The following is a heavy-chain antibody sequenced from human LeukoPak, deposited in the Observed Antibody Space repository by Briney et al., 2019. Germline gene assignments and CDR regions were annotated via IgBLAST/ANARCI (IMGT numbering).Heavy chain of an antibody. J-gene: IGHJ3*02. V-gene: IGHV4-4*07. CDR2: IYTSGST. Sequence: PSETLPLTCTVSGGSISSYYWSWIRQPAGKGLEWIGRIYTSGSTNYNPSLKSRVTMSVDTSKNQSSLKLSSVTAADTAVYYCARDSLDIVVVVAATGAFDIWGQGTMVTVSS. CDR3: ARDSLDIVVVVAATGAFDI. D-gene: IGHD2-15*01. CDR1: GGSISSYY.